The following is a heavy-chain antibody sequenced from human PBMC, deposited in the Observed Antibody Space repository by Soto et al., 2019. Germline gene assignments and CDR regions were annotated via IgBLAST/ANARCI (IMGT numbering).Heavy chain of an antibody. CDR1: GFTFSSYE. Sequence: EVQLVESGGGLVQPGGSLRLSCAASGFTFSSYEMNWVRQAPGKGLEWVSYISSSGSTIYYADSVKGRFTISRDNAKNSLYLQMNSLRAEDTAVYYCARVITMIVVVITRGEGYFDYWGQGTLVTVSS. CDR3: ARVITMIVVVITRGEGYFDY. CDR2: ISSSGSTI. J-gene: IGHJ4*02. D-gene: IGHD3-22*01. V-gene: IGHV3-48*03.